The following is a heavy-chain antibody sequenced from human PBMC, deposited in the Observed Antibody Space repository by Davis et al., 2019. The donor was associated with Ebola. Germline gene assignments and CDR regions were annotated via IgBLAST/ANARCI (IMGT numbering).Heavy chain of an antibody. J-gene: IGHJ5*01. D-gene: IGHD3-10*01. CDR2: IRKNGYGGTT. Sequence: GESLKISCAASGFTFSSYAMHWVRQAPGKGLEWVAFIRKNGYGGTTEYAASAKGRFIISRDDSKNIAYLQMNSLKTEDTAKYYCTRGVWFDSWGQGTLVTVSS. CDR1: GFTFSSYA. CDR3: TRGVWFDS. V-gene: IGHV3-49*04.